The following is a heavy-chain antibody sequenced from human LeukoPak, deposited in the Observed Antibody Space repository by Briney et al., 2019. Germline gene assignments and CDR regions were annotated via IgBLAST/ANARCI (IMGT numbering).Heavy chain of an antibody. CDR3: ARKSYSGTYYRGAFDF. CDR1: GFTFSSYE. Sequence: PGGSLRLSCAASGFTFSSYEMNWVRQAPGKGLEWVSYISSSGSNIYYADSVKGRFTITRDNAKNSLYLQMNGLRAEDTAVYYCARKSYSGTYYRGAFDFWGQGTMVTVSS. V-gene: IGHV3-48*03. D-gene: IGHD1-26*01. CDR2: ISSSGSNI. J-gene: IGHJ3*01.